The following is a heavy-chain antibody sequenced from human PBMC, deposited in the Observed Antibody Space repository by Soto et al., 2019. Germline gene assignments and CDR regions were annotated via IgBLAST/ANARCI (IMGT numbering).Heavy chain of an antibody. CDR3: AKVAISDRESSGWLFFDY. Sequence: GGSLRLSCAASGFTFSSYGMHWVRQAPGKGLEWVAVISYDGSNKYYADSVKGRFTISRDNSKNTLYLQMNSLRAEDTAVYYCAKVAISDRESSGWLFFDYWGQGTLVTVSS. J-gene: IGHJ4*02. CDR2: ISYDGSNK. D-gene: IGHD6-19*01. CDR1: GFTFSSYG. V-gene: IGHV3-30*18.